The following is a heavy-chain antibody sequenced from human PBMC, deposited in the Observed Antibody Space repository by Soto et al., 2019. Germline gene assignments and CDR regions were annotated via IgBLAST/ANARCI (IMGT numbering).Heavy chain of an antibody. CDR3: AHGRVYYVWRSYPTPYFGY. CDR2: IYYSGST. D-gene: IGHD3-16*02. V-gene: IGHV4-31*03. J-gene: IGHJ4*02. Sequence: SETLSLTCTVSGGSVSSGGYYWSWIRQHPGKGLEWIGYIYYSGSTYYNPSLKSRVTISVDTSKNQFSLKLSSVTAAATAGYYCAHGRVYYVWRSYPTPYFGYRGQGTLVTVSS. CDR1: GGSVSSGGYY.